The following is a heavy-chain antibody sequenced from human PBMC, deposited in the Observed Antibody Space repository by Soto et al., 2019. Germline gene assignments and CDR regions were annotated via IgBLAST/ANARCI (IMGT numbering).Heavy chain of an antibody. V-gene: IGHV3-23*01. J-gene: IGHJ3*02. D-gene: IGHD6-13*01. CDR3: AKATSSWGGDALHI. CDR2: ISGSAGST. CDR1: GFTFSSYA. Sequence: EVQLLESGGGLVQPGGSLRLSCAASGFTFSSYAMSWVRQAPGKGPEWVSVISGSAGSTYDADSVKGRFTISRDNSKNTLYLQMNSLRAEDTAVYYCAKATSSWGGDALHIWGQGTMVTVS.